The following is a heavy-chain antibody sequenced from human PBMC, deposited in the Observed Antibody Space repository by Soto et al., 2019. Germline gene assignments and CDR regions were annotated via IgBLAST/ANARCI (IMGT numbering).Heavy chain of an antibody. J-gene: IGHJ4*02. V-gene: IGHV3-23*01. CDR2: ISGSGDTT. Sequence: GSLRFSFAACGFTFSNFAMYWVRQAPGKGLEWVSVISGSGDTTYYADSVKGRFTISRDNSKNTVYLQMKSLRAEDTALYYCAKGYCSTTSCSFDYWGQGTLVTVSS. CDR3: AKGYCSTTSCSFDY. CDR1: GFTFSNFA. D-gene: IGHD2-2*01.